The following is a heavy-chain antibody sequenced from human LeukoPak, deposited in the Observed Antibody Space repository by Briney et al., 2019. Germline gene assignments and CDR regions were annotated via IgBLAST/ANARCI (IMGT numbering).Heavy chain of an antibody. CDR2: ISSSSSYI. Sequence: GGSLRLSCAASGFTFSSYSMNWVRQAPGKGLEWVSSISSSSSYIYYADSVKGRFTISRDNSKNTLYLQMNSLRAEDTAVYYCAKLHSSSRNLFDYWGQGTLVTVSS. D-gene: IGHD6-13*01. J-gene: IGHJ4*02. CDR1: GFTFSSYS. CDR3: AKLHSSSRNLFDY. V-gene: IGHV3-21*04.